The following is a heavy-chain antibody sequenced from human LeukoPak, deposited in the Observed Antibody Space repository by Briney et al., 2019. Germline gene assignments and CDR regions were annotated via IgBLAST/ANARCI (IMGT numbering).Heavy chain of an antibody. D-gene: IGHD2-2*01. Sequence: GASVKVSCKASGYTFTGYYMHWVRQAPGQGLEWVGWINPKNGGSNYAQKFQGRVTMTRDRSISTAYMELSRLTSDDTAVYYCARAGYCSSTSCYADAFDIWGQGTMVTVSS. CDR3: ARAGYCSSTSCYADAFDI. CDR2: INPKNGGS. V-gene: IGHV1-2*02. CDR1: GYTFTGYY. J-gene: IGHJ3*02.